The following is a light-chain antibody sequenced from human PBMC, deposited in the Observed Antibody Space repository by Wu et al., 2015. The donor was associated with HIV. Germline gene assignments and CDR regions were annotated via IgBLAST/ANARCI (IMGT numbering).Light chain of an antibody. Sequence: EIVMTQSPATLSVSPGERATLSCRASQNIDSVFLAWYQQKRGQAPRLIIYAASNRATGIPARFSGSGSGTDFTLTISSLEPEDFAVYYCQQRRNWPRSFGQGTKLEIK. V-gene: IGKV3-11*01. CDR3: QQRRNWPRS. CDR2: AAS. CDR1: QNIDSVF. J-gene: IGKJ2*03.